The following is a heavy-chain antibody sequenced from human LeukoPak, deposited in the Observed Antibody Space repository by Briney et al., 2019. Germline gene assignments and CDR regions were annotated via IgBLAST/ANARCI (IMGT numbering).Heavy chain of an antibody. CDR2: INPSGGST. CDR3: ARDTLPYYYDSSGYYSPSAGFDY. V-gene: IGHV1-46*01. Sequence: GASVKVSCKASGYTFTSYYMHWVRQAPGQGLEWMGIINPSGGSTSYAQKFQGRVTMTRDTSTSTVYMELSSLRSEDTAVYYCARDTLPYYYDSSGYYSPSAGFDYWGQGTLVTVSS. J-gene: IGHJ4*02. D-gene: IGHD3-22*01. CDR1: GYTFTSYY.